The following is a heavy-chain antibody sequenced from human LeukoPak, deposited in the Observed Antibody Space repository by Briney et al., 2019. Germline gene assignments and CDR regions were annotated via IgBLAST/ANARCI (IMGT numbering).Heavy chain of an antibody. CDR1: GFTFSSSW. CDR2: IKPDGSDK. V-gene: IGHV3-7*01. CDR3: ARDPAFGAFDI. Sequence: PGGSLRLSCAATGFTFSSSWMTWVRQAPGKGLEWVAIIKPDGSDKSYADSVRGRFTISRDNAKNSLYLRMNGLRAEDTSVYYCARDPAFGAFDIWGRGTLVTVSS. J-gene: IGHJ3*02. D-gene: IGHD3-10*01.